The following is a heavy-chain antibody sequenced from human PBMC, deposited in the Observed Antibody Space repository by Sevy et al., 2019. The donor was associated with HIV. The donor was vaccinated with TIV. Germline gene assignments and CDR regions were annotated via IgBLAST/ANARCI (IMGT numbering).Heavy chain of an antibody. Sequence: GGSLRLSCAASGFTFSSYAMHWVRQAPGKGLEWVAVISYDGSNKYYADSVKGRFTISRDNSKNTLYLQMNSLRAEDTVVYYCARDQEWLVRGSIVYYFDYWGQGTLVTVSS. D-gene: IGHD6-19*01. CDR1: GFTFSSYA. J-gene: IGHJ4*02. CDR2: ISYDGSNK. V-gene: IGHV3-30-3*01. CDR3: ARDQEWLVRGSIVYYFDY.